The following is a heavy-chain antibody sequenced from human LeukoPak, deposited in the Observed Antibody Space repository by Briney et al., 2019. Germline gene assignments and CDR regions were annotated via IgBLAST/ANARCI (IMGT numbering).Heavy chain of an antibody. J-gene: IGHJ3*02. CDR3: AIPTYSSHDAFDI. D-gene: IGHD2-21*01. CDR1: GYSFTSYW. Sequence: GESLKISCKGSGYSFTSYWIGWVRQMPGKGLEWMGIIYPGDSDTRYSPSFQGQVTISADKSISTAYLQWSSLKASDTAMYYCAIPTYSSHDAFDIWGQGTMVAVSS. CDR2: IYPGDSDT. V-gene: IGHV5-51*01.